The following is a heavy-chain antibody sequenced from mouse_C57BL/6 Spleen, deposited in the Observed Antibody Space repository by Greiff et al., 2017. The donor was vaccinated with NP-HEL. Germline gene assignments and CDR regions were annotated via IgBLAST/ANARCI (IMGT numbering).Heavy chain of an antibody. D-gene: IGHD2-3*01. J-gene: IGHJ2*01. Sequence: QVQLQQSGAELVRPGASVTLSCKASGYTFTDYEMHWVKQTPVHGLEWIGAIDPETGGTAYNQKFKGKAILTADKSSSTAYMELRSLTSEDSAVYYCTRVDGYYTNFDYWGQGTTLTVSS. CDR3: TRVDGYYTNFDY. CDR1: GYTFTDYE. V-gene: IGHV1-15*01. CDR2: IDPETGGT.